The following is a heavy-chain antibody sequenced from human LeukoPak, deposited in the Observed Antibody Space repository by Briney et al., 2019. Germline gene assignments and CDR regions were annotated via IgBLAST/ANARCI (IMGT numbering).Heavy chain of an antibody. V-gene: IGHV4-59*01. CDR1: GGSISSYY. CDR3: ARDSLGYYGLLVY. D-gene: IGHD3-22*01. J-gene: IGHJ4*02. CDR2: IYYSGST. Sequence: PSETLSLTCTVSGGSISSYYWSWIRQPPGKGLEWIGYIYYSGSTNYNPSLKSRVTISVDTSKNQFSLKLSSVTAADTAVYYCARDSLGYYGLLVYWGQGTLVTVSS.